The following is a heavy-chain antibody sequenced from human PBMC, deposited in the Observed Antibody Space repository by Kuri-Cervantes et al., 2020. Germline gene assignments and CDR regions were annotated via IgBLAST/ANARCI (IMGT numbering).Heavy chain of an antibody. Sequence: SVKVSCKASGGTFSKCGLSWVRQAPGQGLEWMGGIIPTLGTTNYAQNFQGRVTITADESTSTAYMELSSLRSEDTAVYYCARSYGSGSYASGAAFDIWGQGTMVTVSS. CDR1: GGTFSKCG. V-gene: IGHV1-69*13. CDR3: ARSYGSGSYASGAAFDI. D-gene: IGHD3-10*01. CDR2: IIPTLGTT. J-gene: IGHJ3*02.